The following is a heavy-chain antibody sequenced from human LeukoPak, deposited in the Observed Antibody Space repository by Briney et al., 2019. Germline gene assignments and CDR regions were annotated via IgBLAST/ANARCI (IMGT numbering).Heavy chain of an antibody. J-gene: IGHJ4*02. CDR2: ISGTGGST. V-gene: IGHV3-23*01. CDR3: AKIFYYDSSGFYREYYFDY. CDR1: GFTFSSYA. Sequence: PGGSLRLSCAASGFTFSSYAMSWVRQAPGRGLEWVSSISGTGGSTHYADSVKGRFTISRDNSKNTLYLQMNSLRAGDTAVYYCAKIFYYDSSGFYREYYFDYGGRGTLVPVSS. D-gene: IGHD3-22*01.